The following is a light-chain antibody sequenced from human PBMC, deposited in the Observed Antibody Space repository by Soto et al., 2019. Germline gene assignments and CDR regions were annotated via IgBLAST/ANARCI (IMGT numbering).Light chain of an antibody. CDR2: EVS. J-gene: IGLJ2*01. V-gene: IGLV2-14*01. Sequence: QSALTQPASVSGSPGQSITISCTGTSSDAGGYKYVSWYQHHPGKAPKLVIYEVSNRPSGVSNRFSGSKSGNTASLTISGLQAEDEADYYCSSHTSSSTRVFGGGTKLTVL. CDR3: SSHTSSSTRV. CDR1: SSDAGGYKY.